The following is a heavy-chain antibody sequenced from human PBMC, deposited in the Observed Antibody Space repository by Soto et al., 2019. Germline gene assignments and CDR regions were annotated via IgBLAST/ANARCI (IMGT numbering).Heavy chain of an antibody. V-gene: IGHV1-3*01. CDR3: ARDLGAVAGTSDY. CDR1: GYTFTSYA. D-gene: IGHD6-19*01. CDR2: INAGNGNT. J-gene: IGHJ4*02. Sequence: ASVKVSCKASGYTFTSYAMHWVRQAPGQRLEWMGWINAGNGNTKYSQKFQGRVTITRDTSTSTAYMELRSLRSDDTAVYYCARDLGAVAGTSDYWGQGTLVTVS.